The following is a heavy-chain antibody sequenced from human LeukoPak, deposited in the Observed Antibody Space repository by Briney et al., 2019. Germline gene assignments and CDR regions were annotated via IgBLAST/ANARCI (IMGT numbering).Heavy chain of an antibody. CDR3: ARGYGDFRVEGRYFHS. J-gene: IGHJ4*02. D-gene: IGHD4-17*01. CDR2: VHYSGTA. V-gene: IGHV4-59*01. CDR1: DGSITNYD. Sequence: SETLSLTRTVSDGSITNYDWSWVRQPPGRGLEFIGHVHYSGTADYNPSLKSRVTISIDTSKKHFFLKLKSVTAADTAVYYCARGYGDFRVEGRYFHSWGQGTLVTVSS.